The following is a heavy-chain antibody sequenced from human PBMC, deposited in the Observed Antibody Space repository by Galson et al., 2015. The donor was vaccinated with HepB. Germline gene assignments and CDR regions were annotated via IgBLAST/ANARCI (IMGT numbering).Heavy chain of an antibody. CDR3: TRLGDLSGYSSA. V-gene: IGHV3-73*01. Sequence: SLRLACAASGFTFSGSAMHGVRQTSGKGLERVGRIGSKAHYYATAYAASVNGRFSISRDDSKNTAFLQMTSLNTEDTAVYYCTRLGDLSGYSSAWGQGTLVTVSS. CDR2: IGSKAHYYAT. CDR1: GFTFSGSA. D-gene: IGHD6-25*01. J-gene: IGHJ5*02.